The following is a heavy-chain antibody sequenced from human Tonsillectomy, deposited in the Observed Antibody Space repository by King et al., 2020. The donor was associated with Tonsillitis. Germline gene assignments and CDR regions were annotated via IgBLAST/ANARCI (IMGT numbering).Heavy chain of an antibody. J-gene: IGHJ6*02. CDR3: AGRSLVVAAAYYYYYGMDV. D-gene: IGHD2-15*01. CDR2: INPSGGSR. Sequence: VQLVESGAEVKKPGASVKVSCKASGYTFTSYYMHWVRQAPGQGLEWMGIINPSGGSRSYAQKFQGRVTMTRDTSTSTAYMELSSLRSEDTAVYYCAGRSLVVAAAYYYYYGMDVWGQGTTVTVSS. V-gene: IGHV1-46*03. CDR1: GYTFTSYY.